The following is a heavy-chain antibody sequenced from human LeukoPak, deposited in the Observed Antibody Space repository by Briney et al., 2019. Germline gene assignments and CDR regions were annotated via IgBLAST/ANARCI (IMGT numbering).Heavy chain of an antibody. CDR1: GDSISRSRYY. D-gene: IGHD6-19*01. V-gene: IGHV4-39*01. CDR2: IDYSGST. CDR3: ASKVSSGWAPFDD. Sequence: SEALSLTCTVSGDSISRSRYYWGWIRQPPGKTLEWIGSIDYSGSTYYNPSLRSGPPISVDTSKNQFSLKLSSLTATDTAGYYCASKVSSGWAPFDDWGQGTLVSVSS. J-gene: IGHJ4*02.